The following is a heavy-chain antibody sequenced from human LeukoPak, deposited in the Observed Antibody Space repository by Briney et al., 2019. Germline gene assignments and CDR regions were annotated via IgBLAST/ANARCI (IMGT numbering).Heavy chain of an antibody. CDR2: FDPEDGET. CDR3: ATQRLAAVAGIGGVCY. D-gene: IGHD6-19*01. J-gene: IGHJ4*02. V-gene: IGHV1-24*01. CDR1: GYTLTELS. Sequence: ASVKVSRKVSGYTLTELSMHWVRQAPGKGLEWMGGFDPEDGETIYAQKFQGRVTMTEDTSTDTAYMELSSLRSEDTAVYYCATQRLAAVAGIGGVCYWGQGTLVTVSS.